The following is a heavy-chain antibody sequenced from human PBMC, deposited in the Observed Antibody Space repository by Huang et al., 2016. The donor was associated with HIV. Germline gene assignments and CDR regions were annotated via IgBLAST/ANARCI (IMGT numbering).Heavy chain of an antibody. V-gene: IGHV1-24*01. Sequence: QVQLVQSGAAVQTPGASVKVSCKVSGYTLTELSMPWVRQAPGKGLEWMGGFEPEDWETIDAQKFQGRVTMTEDTSTDTAYMELSSLRSDDTAVYYCATVYRRFRNHDSGDYYFDYWDQGTLVTVSS. CDR3: ATVYRRFRNHDSGDYYFDY. CDR2: FEPEDWET. D-gene: IGHD3-22*01. J-gene: IGHJ4*02. CDR1: GYTLTELS.